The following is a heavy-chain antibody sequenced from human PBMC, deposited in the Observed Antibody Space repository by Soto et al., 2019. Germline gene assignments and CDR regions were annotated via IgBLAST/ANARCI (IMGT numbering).Heavy chain of an antibody. D-gene: IGHD4-17*01. Sequence: SETLSLTCTVSGGSISSSSYYWGWIRQPPGKGLEWIGSIYYSGSTYYNPSLKSRVTISVDTSKNQFSLKLSSVTAADTAVYYCARSSSPLYGTDSDYWGQGTLVTVSS. CDR2: IYYSGST. J-gene: IGHJ4*02. V-gene: IGHV4-39*01. CDR1: GGSISSSSYY. CDR3: ARSSSPLYGTDSDY.